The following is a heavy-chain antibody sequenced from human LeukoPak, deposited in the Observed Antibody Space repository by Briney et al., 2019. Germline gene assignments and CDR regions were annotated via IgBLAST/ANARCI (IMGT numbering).Heavy chain of an antibody. V-gene: IGHV4-61*02. J-gene: IGHJ4*02. CDR1: GGSIRSGNYY. D-gene: IGHD2/OR15-2a*01. Sequence: SQTLSLTCTVSGGSIRSGNYYWNWIRQPAGKGLEWIGRIHTSGSTDYNPSLKSRVTISLDTSENQFSLELKSVTAADAAVYYCARTYCDSITCYRFDNWGQGILIAVSS. CDR2: IHTSGST. CDR3: ARTYCDSITCYRFDN.